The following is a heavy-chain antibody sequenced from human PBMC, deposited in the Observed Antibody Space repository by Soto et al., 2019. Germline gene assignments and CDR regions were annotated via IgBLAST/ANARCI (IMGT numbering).Heavy chain of an antibody. V-gene: IGHV4-59*11. CDR2: IHYSGST. D-gene: IGHD6-6*01. Sequence: QVQLKESGPGLVKPSETLSLTCTVSGGSISSHYWAWIRQPPGKGLEWIGYIHYSGSTNYNASLKSRVTISVDTSKNQFSLKLRSVTAADMAVYYCARGGLAARKGRWFDPWGQGTLVTVSS. CDR1: GGSISSHY. J-gene: IGHJ5*02. CDR3: ARGGLAARKGRWFDP.